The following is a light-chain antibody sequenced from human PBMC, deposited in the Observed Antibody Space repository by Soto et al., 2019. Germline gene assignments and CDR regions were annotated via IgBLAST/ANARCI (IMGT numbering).Light chain of an antibody. V-gene: IGLV6-57*04. J-gene: IGLJ3*02. CDR3: QSYDSSNWV. CDR2: EVN. Sequence: NFMLTQPHSVSESPGKTVTISCTRSSGSIASNYVQWYHQRPGSAPTIVMYEVNQRPSGVPDRFSGSIDRSSNSASLTISGLKTEDEGDFYCQSYDSSNWVFGGGTKVTVL. CDR1: SGSIASNY.